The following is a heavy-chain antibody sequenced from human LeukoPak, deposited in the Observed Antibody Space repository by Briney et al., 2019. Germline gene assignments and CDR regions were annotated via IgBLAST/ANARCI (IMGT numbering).Heavy chain of an antibody. CDR3: ARDRRGNDYDSWSGYYLDV. J-gene: IGHJ6*02. Sequence: GGSLRLSCAASGFTFSSYEMNWVRQAPGKGLEWVSYISSSGSTIYYADSVKGRFTISRDNAKNSLYLQMNSLRAEDTAVYYCARDRRGNDYDSWSGYYLDVWGQGTTVTVSS. V-gene: IGHV3-48*03. CDR2: ISSSGSTI. D-gene: IGHD3-3*01. CDR1: GFTFSSYE.